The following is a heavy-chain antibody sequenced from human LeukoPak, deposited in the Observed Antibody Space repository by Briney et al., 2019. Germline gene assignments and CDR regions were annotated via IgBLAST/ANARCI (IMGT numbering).Heavy chain of an antibody. CDR1: GFTFSSYW. Sequence: GGSLRLSCAASGFTFSSYWMSWVRQAPGKGLEWVANIKQDGSAKYYVDSVKGRFTISRDNAKNSLYLQMSSLRAEDTAVYYCAREPAAAGRNWFGPWGQGTLVTVSS. D-gene: IGHD6-13*01. CDR2: IKQDGSAK. J-gene: IGHJ5*02. CDR3: AREPAAAGRNWFGP. V-gene: IGHV3-7*01.